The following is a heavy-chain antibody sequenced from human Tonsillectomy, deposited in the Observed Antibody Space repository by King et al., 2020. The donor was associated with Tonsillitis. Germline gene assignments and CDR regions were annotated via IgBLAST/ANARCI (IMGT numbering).Heavy chain of an antibody. J-gene: IGHJ4*02. D-gene: IGHD1-14*01. V-gene: IGHV3-30*01. CDR1: GFTFSSSA. Sequence: VQLVESGGGVVQPGRSLRLSCAASGFTFSSSAMHWVRQAPGKGLEWVAVISYDGSNKYYSGSVKGRFTISSDNSKNTLYRQMHSLRTEDTAVYYCALPCESASGRNFDYGGQGTPVTVCS. CDR3: ALPCESASGRNFDY. CDR2: ISYDGSNK.